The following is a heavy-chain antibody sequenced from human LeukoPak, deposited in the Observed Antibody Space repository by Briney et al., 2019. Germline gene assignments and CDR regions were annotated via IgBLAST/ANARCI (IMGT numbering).Heavy chain of an antibody. V-gene: IGHV3-7*01. CDR1: GFTFSSYW. Sequence: PGGSLRLSCAASGFTFSSYWMSWVRQAPGKGLEWLANIKQDGSDRYYVDSVKSRFTISRDNAMNSLYLQMNSLRAEDTALYYCARGVYTSGWYPDTFDYWGQGTLVTVSS. CDR3: ARGVYTSGWYPDTFDY. J-gene: IGHJ4*02. CDR2: IKQDGSDR. D-gene: IGHD6-19*01.